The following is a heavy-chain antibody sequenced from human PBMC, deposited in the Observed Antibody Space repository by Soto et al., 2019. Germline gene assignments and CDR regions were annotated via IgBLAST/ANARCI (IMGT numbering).Heavy chain of an antibody. V-gene: IGHV4-31*03. J-gene: IGHJ6*02. Sequence: PSETLSLTCTVSGGSISSGGYYWSWIRQHPGKGLEWIGYIYYSGSTYYNPSLKSRVTISVDTSKNQFSLKLSSVTAADTAVYYCARVASDYDFWSGYSRPTYYYGMDVWGQGTTVTVSS. D-gene: IGHD3-3*01. CDR3: ARVASDYDFWSGYSRPTYYYGMDV. CDR2: IYYSGST. CDR1: GGSISSGGYY.